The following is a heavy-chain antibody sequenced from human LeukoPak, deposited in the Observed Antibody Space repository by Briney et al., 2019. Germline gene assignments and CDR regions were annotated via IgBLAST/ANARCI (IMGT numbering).Heavy chain of an antibody. CDR3: TTAQYCSSTSCYGRPFDY. V-gene: IGHV3-15*01. CDR1: GFTFSNAW. Sequence: PGGSLRLSCAASGFTFSNAWMSGVRQAPGKGLEWVGRIKSKTDGGTTDYAAPVKGRFTISRDDSKNTLYLQMNSLKTEDTAVYYCTTAQYCSSTSCYGRPFDYWGQGTLVTVSS. D-gene: IGHD2-2*01. CDR2: IKSKTDGGTT. J-gene: IGHJ4*02.